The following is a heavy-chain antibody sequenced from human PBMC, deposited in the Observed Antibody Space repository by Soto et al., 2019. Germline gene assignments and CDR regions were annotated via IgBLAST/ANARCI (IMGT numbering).Heavy chain of an antibody. D-gene: IGHD5-18*01. Sequence: QVQLVQSGAEVKKPGSSVKVSCKASGGTFSSYAISWVRQAPGQGLAWMGGIIPIFGTANYAQKFQGRVTITADESTSTAYMELSSLRSEDTAVYYCAREVLDTAMVPSYGMDVWGQGTTVTVSS. J-gene: IGHJ6*02. CDR3: AREVLDTAMVPSYGMDV. CDR1: GGTFSSYA. CDR2: IIPIFGTA. V-gene: IGHV1-69*01.